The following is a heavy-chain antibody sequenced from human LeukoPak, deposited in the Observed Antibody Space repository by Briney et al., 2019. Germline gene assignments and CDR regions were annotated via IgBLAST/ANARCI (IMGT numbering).Heavy chain of an antibody. CDR2: IRYDGSNK. Sequence: GGSLRLSCAASGFTFSSYGMHWVRQAPGKGLEWVAFIRYDGSNKYYADSVKGRFTISRDNSKNTLYLQMNSLRAEDTAVYYCAKFGSERVVPDQNWFDPWGQGTLVTVSS. J-gene: IGHJ5*02. CDR3: AKFGSERVVPDQNWFDP. D-gene: IGHD2-2*01. V-gene: IGHV3-30*02. CDR1: GFTFSSYG.